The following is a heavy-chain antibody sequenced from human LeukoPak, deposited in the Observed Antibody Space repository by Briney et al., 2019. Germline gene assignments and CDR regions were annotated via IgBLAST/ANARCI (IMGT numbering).Heavy chain of an antibody. J-gene: IGHJ3*02. CDR3: AGSRRGSVFDI. D-gene: IGHD1-1*01. CDR1: GFTFSDYH. V-gene: IGHV3-72*01. CDR2: VRNKDNSYTT. Sequence: PGGSLRLSCAASGFTFSDYHMDWVRQGPGKGLEWFGRVRNKDNSYTTEYAASVKGRFTISRDDSKNSLYLQMNSLKTADTAVYYCAGSRRGSVFDIWGLGTMVTVSS.